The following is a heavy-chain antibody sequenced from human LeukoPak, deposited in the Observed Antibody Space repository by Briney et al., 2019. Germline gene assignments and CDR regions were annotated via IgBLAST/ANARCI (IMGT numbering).Heavy chain of an antibody. Sequence: GGSLRLSCAASGFTFSSYEMNWVRQAPGKGLEWVPYISSSGSTIYYADSVKGRFTISRDNAKKSLYLQMNSLRAEDTAVYYCARVDGDYDYYYYMDVWGKGTTVTVSS. V-gene: IGHV3-48*03. CDR1: GFTFSSYE. J-gene: IGHJ6*03. D-gene: IGHD4-17*01. CDR2: ISSSGSTI. CDR3: ARVDGDYDYYYYMDV.